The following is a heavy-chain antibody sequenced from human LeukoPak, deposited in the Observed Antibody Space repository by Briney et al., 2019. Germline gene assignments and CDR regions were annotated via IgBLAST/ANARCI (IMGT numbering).Heavy chain of an antibody. Sequence: SETLSLTCTVSCGSISSYYWSWIRQPPGKGLEWIGYIYYSGSTNYNPSLKSRVTISVDTSKNQFSLKLSSVTAADTAVYYCARDRRGYGSGSYYRIGGQFDPWGQGTLVTVSS. CDR3: ARDRRGYGSGSYYRIGGQFDP. D-gene: IGHD3-10*01. J-gene: IGHJ5*02. CDR1: CGSISSYY. V-gene: IGHV4-59*01. CDR2: IYYSGST.